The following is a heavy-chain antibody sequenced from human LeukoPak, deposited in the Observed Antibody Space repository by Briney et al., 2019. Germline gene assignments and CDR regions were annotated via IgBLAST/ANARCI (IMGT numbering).Heavy chain of an antibody. Sequence: ASVKVSCKASGYTFTGYCMHWVRQAPGQGLEWMGRINPNSGGTNYAQKFQGRVTMTRDTSISTAYMELSKLRSDDTAVYYCARCRFEVVTELDYWGQGTLVTVSS. D-gene: IGHD2-21*02. CDR3: ARCRFEVVTELDY. J-gene: IGHJ4*02. CDR2: INPNSGGT. CDR1: GYTFTGYC. V-gene: IGHV1-2*06.